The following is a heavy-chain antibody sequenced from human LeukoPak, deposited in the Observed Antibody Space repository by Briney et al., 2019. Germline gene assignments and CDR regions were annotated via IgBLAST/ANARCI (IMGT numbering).Heavy chain of an antibody. CDR3: ARDLGNPGGGFDY. D-gene: IGHD3-16*01. J-gene: IGHJ4*02. Sequence: SVKVSCKASGGTFSSYAISWVRQAPGQGLEWMGGIIPIFGTANYAQKFQGRVTITADECTSTAYMELSSLRSEDTAVYYCARDLGNPGGGFDYWGQGTLVTVSS. CDR2: IIPIFGTA. V-gene: IGHV1-69*01. CDR1: GGTFSSYA.